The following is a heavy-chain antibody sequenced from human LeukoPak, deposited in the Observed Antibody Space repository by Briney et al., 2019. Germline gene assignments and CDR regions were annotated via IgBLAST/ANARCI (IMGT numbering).Heavy chain of an antibody. CDR3: ARDRAMDDF. J-gene: IGHJ4*02. CDR1: EFTFSTYW. D-gene: IGHD5-18*01. CDR2: INQDGSEK. V-gene: IGHV3-7*01. Sequence: PGGSLRLSCAASEFTFSTYWMNWVRQAPGKGLQWVANINQDGSEKNYVDSVKGRFTISRDNAKNSLYLRMNSLRAEDTAVYYCARDRAMDDFWGQGTLVTVSS.